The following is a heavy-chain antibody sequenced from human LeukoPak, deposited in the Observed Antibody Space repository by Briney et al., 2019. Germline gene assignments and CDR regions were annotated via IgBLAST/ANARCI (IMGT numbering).Heavy chain of an antibody. V-gene: IGHV4-4*07. CDR2: FYTSGST. D-gene: IGHD3-9*01. J-gene: IGHJ3*02. Sequence: SETLSLTCSVSGGSISSYYWNWIRQPAGKGLEWIGRFYTSGSTNYNPSLKSRVTISVDTSKDQFSLKLNSVTAADTAVYYCARERRPYYDVLTGYSHDAFDIWGQGTMVTVSS. CDR3: ARERRPYYDVLTGYSHDAFDI. CDR1: GGSISSYY.